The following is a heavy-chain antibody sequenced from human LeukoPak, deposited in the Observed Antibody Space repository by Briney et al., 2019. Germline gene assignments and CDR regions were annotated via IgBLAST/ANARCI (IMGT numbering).Heavy chain of an antibody. Sequence: PSETLSLTCTVSGGSISSYYWSWIRQPPGKGLEWIGYIYYSGSTNYNPSLKSRVTISVDTSKNQFSLKLSSVTAADTAVYYCARVSYGDYSYYFDHWGQGTLVTVSS. J-gene: IGHJ4*02. V-gene: IGHV4-59*01. CDR2: IYYSGST. CDR1: GGSISSYY. CDR3: ARVSYGDYSYYFDH. D-gene: IGHD4-17*01.